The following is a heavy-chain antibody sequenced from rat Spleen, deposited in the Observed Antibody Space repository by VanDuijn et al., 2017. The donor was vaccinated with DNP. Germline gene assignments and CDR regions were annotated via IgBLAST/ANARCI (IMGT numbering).Heavy chain of an antibody. D-gene: IGHD4-3*01. V-gene: IGHV5-31*01. Sequence: EVQLVESGGDLVQPGRSLKLSCITSGFTFNNKWMTWIRQVPGKGLEWVASISTSGGVTYYRDSVKGRFTISRNNAEGTLYLQMDSLRSEDTATYYCARAGGPLRYFDFWGPGTMVTVSS. J-gene: IGHJ1*01. CDR2: ISTSGGVT. CDR3: ARAGGPLRYFDF. CDR1: GFTFNNKW.